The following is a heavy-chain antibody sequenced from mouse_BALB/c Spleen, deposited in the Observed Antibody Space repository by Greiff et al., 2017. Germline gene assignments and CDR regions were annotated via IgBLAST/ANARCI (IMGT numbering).Heavy chain of an antibody. V-gene: IGHV2-2*02. CDR1: GFSLTSYG. D-gene: IGHD2-4*01. CDR2: IWSGGST. CDR3: ARAYYDYSWFAY. Sequence: VQLVESGPGLVQPSQSLSITCTVSGFSLTSYGVHWVRQSPGKGLEWLGVIWSGGSTDYNAAFISRLSISKDNSKSQVFFKMNSLQANDTAIYYCARAYYDYSWFAYWGQGTLVTVSA. J-gene: IGHJ3*01.